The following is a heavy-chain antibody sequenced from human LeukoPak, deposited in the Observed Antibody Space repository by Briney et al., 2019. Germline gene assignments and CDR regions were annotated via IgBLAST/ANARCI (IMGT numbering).Heavy chain of an antibody. V-gene: IGHV4-39*07. CDR3: ARDAYYYDSSGYYDAFDI. Sequence: SETLSLTCTVSGGSISSSSYYWGWIRQPPGKGLEWIGSIYYSGSTYYNPSLKSRVTISVDTSKNQFSLKLSSVTAADTDVYYCARDAYYYDSSGYYDAFDIWGQGTMVTVSS. CDR1: GGSISSSSYY. J-gene: IGHJ3*02. D-gene: IGHD3-22*01. CDR2: IYYSGST.